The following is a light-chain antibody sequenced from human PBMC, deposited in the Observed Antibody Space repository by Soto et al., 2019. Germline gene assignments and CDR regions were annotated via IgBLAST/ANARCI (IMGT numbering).Light chain of an antibody. V-gene: IGKV3-20*01. J-gene: IGKJ2*01. Sequence: EIVLTQSPGTLSLSPGERATLSCRASQSVSSSYLAWYQQQPGQAPRLLIYVASSRATGIPDRFSGSGSGTDFTLTISRLEPEDFAVYYCQQYGSSLYTFGQGTKLEIK. CDR1: QSVSSSY. CDR3: QQYGSSLYT. CDR2: VAS.